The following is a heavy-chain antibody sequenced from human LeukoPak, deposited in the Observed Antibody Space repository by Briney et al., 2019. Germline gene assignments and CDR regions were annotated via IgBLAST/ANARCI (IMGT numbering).Heavy chain of an antibody. CDR3: ASSDYFDY. Sequence: GGSLRLSCAASGFTISVYWMGWVRQAPGIGLEWVANIKQDGSEKYYVDSVRGRLTISRDNAKNSLYLQMNSLTAGDTAVYYCASSDYFDYWGQGTLVTVSS. CDR1: GFTISVYW. V-gene: IGHV3-7*02. J-gene: IGHJ4*02. CDR2: IKQDGSEK.